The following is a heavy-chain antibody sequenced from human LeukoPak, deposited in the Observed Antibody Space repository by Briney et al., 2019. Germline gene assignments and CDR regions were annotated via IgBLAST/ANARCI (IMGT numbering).Heavy chain of an antibody. D-gene: IGHD3-16*01. J-gene: IGHJ4*02. V-gene: IGHV3-73*01. Sequence: GGSLRLSCAASGFTFSGSAMHWVRQASGKGLEWVGRIRSKANSYATAYAASVKGRFTISRDDSKNTAYLQMNSLRAEDTAVYYCARGRGTSSMHPRSSRLDYWGQGTLVTVSS. CDR2: IRSKANSYAT. CDR3: ARGRGTSSMHPRSSRLDY. CDR1: GFTFSGSA.